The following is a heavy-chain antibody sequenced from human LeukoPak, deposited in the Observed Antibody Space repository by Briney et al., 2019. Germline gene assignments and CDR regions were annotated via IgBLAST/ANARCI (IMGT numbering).Heavy chain of an antibody. CDR2: IYPGDSDT. Sequence: PGESLKISCKGSGYRFTSYWIGWVRQMPGKGLEWMGIIYPGDSDTRHSPSFQGQVTISADKSISTAYLQWSSLKASDTAMYYCARLFRYYGSGSYYWGYWFDPWGQGTLVTVSS. D-gene: IGHD3-10*01. V-gene: IGHV5-51*01. CDR1: GYRFTSYW. J-gene: IGHJ5*02. CDR3: ARLFRYYGSGSYYWGYWFDP.